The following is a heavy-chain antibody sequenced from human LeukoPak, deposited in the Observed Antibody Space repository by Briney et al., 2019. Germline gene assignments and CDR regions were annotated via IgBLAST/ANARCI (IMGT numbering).Heavy chain of an antibody. CDR1: GGTFSSYA. CDR2: IIPIFGTA. J-gene: IGHJ5*02. V-gene: IGHV1-69*01. CDR3: ARENCSDGSCYWFDP. D-gene: IGHD2-15*01. Sequence: EASVKVSCKASGGTFSSYAISWVRQAPGQGLEWMGGIIPIFGTANYAQKFQGRVTITADESTSTAYMELSSLRSEDTAVYYCARENCSDGSCYWFDPWGQGTLVTVSS.